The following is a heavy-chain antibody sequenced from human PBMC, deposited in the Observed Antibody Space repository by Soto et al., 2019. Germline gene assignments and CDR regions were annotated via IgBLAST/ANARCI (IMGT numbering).Heavy chain of an antibody. CDR3: ARMRSSISPGC. CDR1: GFTFSSYA. D-gene: IGHD2-2*01. V-gene: IGHV3-64D*08. Sequence: GGSLRLSCSASGFTFSSYAIHWARQAPGKGLEYVSAISSNGGSTYYADSVKGRFTISRDNSKHTLYLQMSSLRADDTAVYYCARMRSSISPGCWAQGTQVTVSS. CDR2: ISSNGGST. J-gene: IGHJ4*02.